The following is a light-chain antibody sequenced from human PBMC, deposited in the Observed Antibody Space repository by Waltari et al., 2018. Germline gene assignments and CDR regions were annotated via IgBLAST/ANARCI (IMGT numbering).Light chain of an antibody. CDR2: DVS. J-gene: IGKJ4*01. CDR3: GQGAHLPFT. CDR1: QSLLHSNGNTY. V-gene: IGKV2-30*02. Sequence: DVVMTQSPLFLPITPGQPASISCRSSQSLLHSNGNTYLNWYQQKPGQPPRRLIYDVSNRDSGVPERFSGSGAGTDFTLKISRVEAEDVGIYYCGQGAHLPFTFGGGTRVEIK.